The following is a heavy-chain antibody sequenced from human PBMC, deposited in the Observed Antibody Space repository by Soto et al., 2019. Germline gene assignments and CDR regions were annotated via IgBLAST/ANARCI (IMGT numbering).Heavy chain of an antibody. J-gene: IGHJ5*02. D-gene: IGHD3-10*01. CDR2: INPNSGGT. CDR1: GYTFTGYY. CDR3: ARDYYGSGSYLTVGDWFDP. V-gene: IGHV1-2*04. Sequence: QVQLVQSGAEVKKPGASVKVSCKASGYTFTGYYMHWVRQAPGQGLEWMGWINPNSGGTNYAQKFQGWVTMTRDTSISTAYMELSRLRSDDTAVYYCARDYYGSGSYLTVGDWFDPWGQGTLVTVSS.